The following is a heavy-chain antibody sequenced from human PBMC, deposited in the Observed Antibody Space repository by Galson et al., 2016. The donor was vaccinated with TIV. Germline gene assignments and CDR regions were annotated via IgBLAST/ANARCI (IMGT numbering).Heavy chain of an antibody. CDR2: IYWDNDK. D-gene: IGHD3-16*02. CDR1: GFSLSTSGVG. CDR3: AHSRSTGTWSISGEAFDI. V-gene: IGHV2-5*02. J-gene: IGHJ3*02. Sequence: PALVKPTQTLTLTCSFSGFSLSTSGVGVGWIRQPPGKALDWLALIYWDNDKRYSPSLKTRLTITKDTSKNVVVLTMTNMDPVDTATYYCAHSRSTGTWSISGEAFDIWCQGTMVTVSS.